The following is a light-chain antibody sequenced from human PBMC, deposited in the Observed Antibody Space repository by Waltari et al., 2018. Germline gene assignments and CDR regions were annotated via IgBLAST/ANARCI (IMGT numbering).Light chain of an antibody. CDR3: QVWDSTTFHAV. Sequence: SYVLTQPPSVSVAPGQTATITCGGKSIGSKSVHWYQQKPGQAPVLVLYDGSDRPSGVPERFSGSNSGNTATLTITRVEAGDEADYYCQVWDSTTFHAVFGGGTKLTVL. CDR2: DGS. V-gene: IGLV3-21*02. CDR1: SIGSKS. J-gene: IGLJ2*01.